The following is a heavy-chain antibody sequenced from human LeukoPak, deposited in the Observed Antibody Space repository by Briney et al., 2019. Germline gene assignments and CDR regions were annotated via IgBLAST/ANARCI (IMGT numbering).Heavy chain of an antibody. CDR2: INWNGGST. Sequence: GGSLRLSCAASGFTFDDYGMSWVRQAPGKGLEWASGINWNGGSTGYADSVKGRFTISRDNAKNSLYLQMNSLRAEDTAVYYCARETEIVGATFFDYWGQGTLVTVSS. CDR3: ARETEIVGATFFDY. J-gene: IGHJ4*02. D-gene: IGHD2-15*01. V-gene: IGHV3-20*04. CDR1: GFTFDDYG.